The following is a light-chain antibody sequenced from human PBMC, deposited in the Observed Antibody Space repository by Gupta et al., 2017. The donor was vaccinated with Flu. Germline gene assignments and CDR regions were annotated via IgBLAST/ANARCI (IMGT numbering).Light chain of an antibody. CDR3: QQLISYPRT. Sequence: DVQLSQSPSFLSASVGDRVTITCRASRDIHSFLAWYQQRPGKAPRLLIYSGSTLESGVPSRFSGSGSGTEFTLTITGLQPEDVAIYYCQQLISYPRTFGRGTKVDIK. V-gene: IGKV1-9*01. CDR1: RDIHSF. J-gene: IGKJ1*01. CDR2: SGS.